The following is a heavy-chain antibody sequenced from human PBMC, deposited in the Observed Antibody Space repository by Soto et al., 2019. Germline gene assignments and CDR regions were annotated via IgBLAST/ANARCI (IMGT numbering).Heavy chain of an antibody. CDR2: IKQDGSEK. D-gene: IGHD6-19*01. J-gene: IGHJ1*01. Sequence: EVQLVESGGGLVQPGGSLRLSCAASGFTFSSYWMTWVRHAPGKGLEWVANIKQDGSEKYVVDSVRGRFTISRDNAKNSLYLEMNRLRADDTAVYYFARTGQQWLVDLWGQGTLVTVYS. V-gene: IGHV3-7*01. CDR1: GFTFSSYW. CDR3: ARTGQQWLVDL.